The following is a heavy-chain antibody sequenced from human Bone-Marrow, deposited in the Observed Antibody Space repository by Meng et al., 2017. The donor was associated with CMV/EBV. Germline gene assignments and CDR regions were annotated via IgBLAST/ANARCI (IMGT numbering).Heavy chain of an antibody. Sequence: SETLSLTCTVSGGSVSSGSYYWSWIRQPPGKGLEWIGEINHSGSTNYNPSLKSRVTISVDTSKNQFSLKLSSVTAADTAVYYCARGRRYCSSTSCYKGGYYYYYGMDVWGQGTTVTVSS. J-gene: IGHJ6*02. CDR3: ARGRRYCSSTSCYKGGYYYYYGMDV. CDR2: INHSGST. D-gene: IGHD2-2*02. CDR1: GGSVSSGSYY. V-gene: IGHV4-61*01.